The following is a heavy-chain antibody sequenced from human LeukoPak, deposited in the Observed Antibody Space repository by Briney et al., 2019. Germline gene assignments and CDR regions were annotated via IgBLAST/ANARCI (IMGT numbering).Heavy chain of an antibody. Sequence: GGSLTLSCAVSGCTFSSYAMSWVLQPPGNGLESVSCIGHNGLTTFYPHSVSGGSTIHSNNYSHTLFLQINGPNAHDTAFYLLPIEAHPGRHYSYLDYWGQGALVTVSS. CDR3: PIEAHPGRHYSYLDY. CDR2: IGHNGLTT. J-gene: IGHJ4*02. D-gene: IGHD2-15*01. CDR1: GCTFSSYA. V-gene: IGHV3-23*01.